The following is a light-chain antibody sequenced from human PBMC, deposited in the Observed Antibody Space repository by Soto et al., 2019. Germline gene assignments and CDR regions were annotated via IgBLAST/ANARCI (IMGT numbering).Light chain of an antibody. Sequence: SYELTQPPSVSVSPGQTASITCSGNKLGDKYVSWYQQKPGQSPVLVIYQDSKRPSGIPERFSGSNSGNTATLTISGTQAIDEADYYCHAWDNSCVIFGGGTKLTVL. CDR2: QDS. CDR1: KLGDKY. J-gene: IGLJ2*01. CDR3: HAWDNSCVI. V-gene: IGLV3-1*01.